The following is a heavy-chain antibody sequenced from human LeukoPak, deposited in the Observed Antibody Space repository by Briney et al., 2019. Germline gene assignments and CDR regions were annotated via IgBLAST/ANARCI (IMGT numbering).Heavy chain of an antibody. CDR2: IYYTGST. Sequence: SETLSLTCTVSSGSISSNNYYWGWIRQPPGKGLEWIGSIYYTGSTFYNPSLKSRVTMSLDALKNQFTLKVTSVTATDTAVHYCARLVSYDVLTENFYKYYMDVWAKGPRSPSP. J-gene: IGHJ6*03. CDR3: ARLVSYDVLTENFYKYYMDV. CDR1: SGSISSNNYY. D-gene: IGHD3-9*01. V-gene: IGHV4-39*01.